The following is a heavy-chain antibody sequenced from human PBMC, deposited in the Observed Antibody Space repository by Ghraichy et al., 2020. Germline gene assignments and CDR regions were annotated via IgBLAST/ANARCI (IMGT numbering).Heavy chain of an antibody. CDR3: ARIWDYYDSSGDPHWYFDL. V-gene: IGHV2-26*01. Sequence: SGPTLVKPTETLTLTCTVSGFSLSNARMGVSWIRQPPGKALEWLAHIFSNDEKSYSTSLKSRLTISKDTSKSQVVLTMTNMDPVDTATYYCARIWDYYDSSGDPHWYFDLWGRGTLVTVSS. D-gene: IGHD3-22*01. CDR2: IFSNDEK. J-gene: IGHJ2*01. CDR1: GFSLSNARMG.